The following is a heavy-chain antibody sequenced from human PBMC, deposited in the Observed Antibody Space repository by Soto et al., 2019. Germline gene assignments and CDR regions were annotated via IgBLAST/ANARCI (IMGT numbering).Heavy chain of an antibody. V-gene: IGHV4-31*03. CDR1: GDFIGGGASF. CDR2: VYYSGSS. J-gene: IGHJ5*02. CDR3: AKLSCTSSSCYLPGWFDP. Sequence: SETLSVTCTVSGDFIGGGASFWSWIRQTPGTGLEWIANVYYSGSSYYIPSLKSRLTISVDTTKNQFSLPLKSMTAADTAVYYCAKLSCTSSSCYLPGWFDPWAQGTLVTVSS. D-gene: IGHD2-2*01.